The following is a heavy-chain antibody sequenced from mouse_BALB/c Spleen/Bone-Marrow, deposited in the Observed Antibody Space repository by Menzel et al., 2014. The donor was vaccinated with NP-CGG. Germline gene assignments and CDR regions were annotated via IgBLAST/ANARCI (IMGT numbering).Heavy chain of an antibody. CDR2: INPDSSTI. CDR3: ARPGYYGYQDV. J-gene: IGHJ1*01. D-gene: IGHD1-2*01. Sequence: EVKVIESGGGLVQPGGSLKLSCAASGFDFSRYWMTWVRQAPGKGLEWIGEINPDSSTINYTPSLKDKFIISRDNAKNALYLQMSKVRSEDTALYYCARPGYYGYQDVWGAGTTVTVSS. V-gene: IGHV4-1*02. CDR1: GFDFSRYW.